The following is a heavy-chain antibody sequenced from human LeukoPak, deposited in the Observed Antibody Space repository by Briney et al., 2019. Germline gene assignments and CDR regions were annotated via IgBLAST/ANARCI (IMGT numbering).Heavy chain of an antibody. Sequence: SQTLSLTCAVSGGSISSGGYSWSWIRQPPGKGLEWIGSIYYSGSTYYNPSLKSRVTISVDTSKNQFSLKLSSVTAADTAVYYCAGSSGIAAAGLLGYYYGMDVWGQGTTVTVSS. CDR2: IYYSGST. D-gene: IGHD6-13*01. CDR1: GGSISSGGYS. J-gene: IGHJ6*02. V-gene: IGHV4-30-2*03. CDR3: AGSSGIAAAGLLGYYYGMDV.